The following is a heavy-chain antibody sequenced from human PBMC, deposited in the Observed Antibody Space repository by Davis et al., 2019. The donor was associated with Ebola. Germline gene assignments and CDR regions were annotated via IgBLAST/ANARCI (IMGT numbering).Heavy chain of an antibody. Sequence: GESLKISCAASGFTFSSYGMHWVRQASGKGLEWVGRIRSKANSYATAYAASVKGRFTISRDDSKNTAYLQMNSLKTEDTALYHCARVNWNRHFWSGYYDFGGSYFDYWGQGTLVTVSS. CDR1: GFTFSSYG. CDR2: IRSKANSYAT. J-gene: IGHJ4*02. D-gene: IGHD3-3*02. CDR3: ARVNWNRHFWSGYYDFGGSYFDY. V-gene: IGHV3-73*01.